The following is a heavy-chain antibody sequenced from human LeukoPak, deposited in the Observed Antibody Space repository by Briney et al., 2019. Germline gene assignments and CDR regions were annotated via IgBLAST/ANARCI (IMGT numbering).Heavy chain of an antibody. CDR3: ARGGTIFGVVTLFDY. J-gene: IGHJ4*02. D-gene: IGHD3-3*01. V-gene: IGHV4-59*02. Sequence: SETLSLTCTVSGGSVSSYYWSWIRQPPGKGLEWIGYIYYSGSTNYNPSLKSRVTISVDTSKNQFSLKLSSVTAADTAVYYCARGGTIFGVVTLFDYWGQGTLVTVSS. CDR2: IYYSGST. CDR1: GGSVSSYY.